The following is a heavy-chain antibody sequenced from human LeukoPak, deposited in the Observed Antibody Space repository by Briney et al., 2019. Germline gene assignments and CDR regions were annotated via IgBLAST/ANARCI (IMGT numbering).Heavy chain of an antibody. Sequence: PSETLSLTCAVYGGSFSGYYWSWIRQPPGKGLEWIGEINHSGSTNYNPSLKSRVTISVDTSKNQFSLKLSSVTAADTAVYYCARGPTAAGYYYYYYYYMDVWGKGTTVTVSS. CDR1: GGSFSGYY. CDR3: ARGPTAAGYYYYYYYYMDV. V-gene: IGHV4-34*01. D-gene: IGHD6-13*01. J-gene: IGHJ6*03. CDR2: INHSGST.